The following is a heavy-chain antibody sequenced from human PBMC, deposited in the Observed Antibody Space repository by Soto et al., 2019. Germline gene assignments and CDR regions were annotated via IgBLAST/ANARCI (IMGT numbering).Heavy chain of an antibody. CDR3: ARVYDSSGYYSSDAFDI. Sequence: EVQLVESGGGLVQPGGSLRLSCAASGFTVSSNYMSWVRQARGKGLEWVSVIYSGGSTYYADSVKGRFTISRDNSKNTLYLQMNSLRAEDTAVYYCARVYDSSGYYSSDAFDIWGQGTMVTVSS. J-gene: IGHJ3*02. D-gene: IGHD3-22*01. CDR2: IYSGGST. V-gene: IGHV3-66*01. CDR1: GFTVSSNY.